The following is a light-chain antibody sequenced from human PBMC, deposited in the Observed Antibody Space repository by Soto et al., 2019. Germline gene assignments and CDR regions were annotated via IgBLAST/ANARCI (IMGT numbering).Light chain of an antibody. CDR3: QQYDSSPLYT. J-gene: IGKJ2*01. CDR2: GAS. Sequence: DIVLTQSPGTLSLSPGERATLSCRASQSVGSSHLAWYQQKPVQAPSLVIYGASNRATGIPDRFSGSGSGTDFTLTISRLEPEDFAVDYCQQYDSSPLYTFGQGTKLEIK. V-gene: IGKV3-20*01. CDR1: QSVGSSH.